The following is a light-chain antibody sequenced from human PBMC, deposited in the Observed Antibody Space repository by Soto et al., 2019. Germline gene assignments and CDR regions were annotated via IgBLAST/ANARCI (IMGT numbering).Light chain of an antibody. V-gene: IGKV1-27*01. J-gene: IGKJ3*01. CDR3: QKYNSAPLT. CDR2: SAS. Sequence: DIQMTQSPSSLSASVGDRVTITCRASQAISNYLAWYQQKPGKVPKLLISSASTLQSGVPSRFSGSGSGTDFTLTISSLQPEDVATYYCQKYNSAPLTFVPGTKVDIK. CDR1: QAISNY.